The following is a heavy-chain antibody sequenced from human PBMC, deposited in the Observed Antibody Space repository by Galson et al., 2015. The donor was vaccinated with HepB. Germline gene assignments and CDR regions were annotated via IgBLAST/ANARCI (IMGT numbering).Heavy chain of an antibody. CDR2: INPTGYST. J-gene: IGHJ3*02. V-gene: IGHV1-46*01. CDR3: ARPSDYYDSSGYMSDAFDI. D-gene: IGHD3-22*01. CDR1: RYTFTRYN. Sequence: SVKVSCKAPRYTFTRYNMHWVRQAPGQGLEWMGVINPTGYSTTYARKFQGRVTMTSDTFTSTVYMELSSLRSEDTAVYYCARPSDYYDSSGYMSDAFDIWGQGTMVTVSS.